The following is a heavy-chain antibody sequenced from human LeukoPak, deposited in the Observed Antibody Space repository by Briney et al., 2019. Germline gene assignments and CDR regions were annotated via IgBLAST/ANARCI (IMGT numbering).Heavy chain of an antibody. J-gene: IGHJ4*02. D-gene: IGHD3-22*01. CDR3: ARGGDDSGLYFAY. CDR2: INPQSGAT. CDR1: GYSFTGFY. Sequence: EASVKVSCKASGYSFTGFYIHWVRQAPGQGLEWMAWINPQSGATNYAQKFKGRITTTRDMSITTAYMEVTTLRSDDTAVYYCARGGDDSGLYFAYWGQETLVTVSS. V-gene: IGHV1-2*02.